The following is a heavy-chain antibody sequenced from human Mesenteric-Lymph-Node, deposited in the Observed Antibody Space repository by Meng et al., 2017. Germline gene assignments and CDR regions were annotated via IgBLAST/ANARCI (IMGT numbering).Heavy chain of an antibody. CDR2: TKTDGSSA. CDR3: ARSHMWVVTATPPDCMDV. Sequence: GESLKISCAASGFTFDDYGMSWVRQAPGKGLLWVSRTKTDGSSARYADSVKGRFTISRDNAKNSLFLQMNSLRADDTAIYYCARSHMWVVTATPPDCMDVWGHGTAVTVSS. V-gene: IGHV3-20*04. D-gene: IGHD2-21*02. CDR1: GFTFDDYG. J-gene: IGHJ6*02.